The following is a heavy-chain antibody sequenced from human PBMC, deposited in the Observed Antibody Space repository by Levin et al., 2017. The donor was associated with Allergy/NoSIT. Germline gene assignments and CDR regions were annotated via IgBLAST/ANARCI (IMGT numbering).Heavy chain of an antibody. CDR2: IKQDGSEK. J-gene: IGHJ4*02. D-gene: IGHD5-12*01. CDR3: ARETALVYSGDN. V-gene: IGHV3-7*01. Sequence: GGSLRLSCAASGFSFSNYWMSWVRQARGKGLEWVANIKQDGSEKYYVDSVKGRFTISRDNAKNSLFLQMNSLRAEDTAVYYCARETALVYSGDNWGQGTLVTVSS. CDR1: GFSFSNYW.